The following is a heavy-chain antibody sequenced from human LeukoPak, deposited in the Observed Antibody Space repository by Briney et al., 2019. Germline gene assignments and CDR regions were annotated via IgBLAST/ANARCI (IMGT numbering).Heavy chain of an antibody. V-gene: IGHV3-30*03. D-gene: IGHD1-1*01. Sequence: PGGSLRLSCAASGFTFSSYIMHWVRQAPGKGLEWVAVISSDGSGKHYADSVKGRFTISRDSSMNTLYLQIDSLRAEDTAVYYCARCVDTTGRFGYWGERTLVTVSS. CDR3: ARCVDTTGRFGY. CDR1: GFTFSSYI. J-gene: IGHJ4*02. CDR2: ISSDGSGK.